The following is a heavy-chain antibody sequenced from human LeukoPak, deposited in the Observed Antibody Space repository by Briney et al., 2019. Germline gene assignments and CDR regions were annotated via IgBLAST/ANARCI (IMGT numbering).Heavy chain of an antibody. CDR3: ARARYCSGGSCYSDY. D-gene: IGHD2-15*01. CDR2: IFYSGST. Sequence: PSETLFLTCTVSGGSISSYYWSWIRQPPGKGLEWIGYIFYSGSTNYNPSLKSRVTISVDTSKSQFSLKLSSVTAADTAVYYCARARYCSGGSCYSDYWGQGTLVTVSS. CDR1: GGSISSYY. J-gene: IGHJ4*02. V-gene: IGHV4-59*01.